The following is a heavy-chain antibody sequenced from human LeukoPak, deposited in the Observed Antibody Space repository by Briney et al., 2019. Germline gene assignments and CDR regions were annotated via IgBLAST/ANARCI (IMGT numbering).Heavy chain of an antibody. CDR1: GGSFSGYY. CDR2: INHSGST. V-gene: IGHV4-34*01. D-gene: IGHD6-19*01. CDR3: ARQYSSGWYRGPFDD. J-gene: IGHJ4*02. Sequence: SETLSLTCAVYGGSFSGYYWSWIRQPPGKGLEWVGEINHSGSTNYNPSLKSRVTISVDTSKNQFSLKLSSVTAADTAVYYCARQYSSGWYRGPFDDWGQGTLVTASS.